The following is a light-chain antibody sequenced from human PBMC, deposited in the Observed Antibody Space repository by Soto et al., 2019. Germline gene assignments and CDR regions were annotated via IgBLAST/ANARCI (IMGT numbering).Light chain of an antibody. Sequence: DIQLTQSPSFLSASVGDRVTITCRASQDVRSYLAWYQQKPGKPPKLLISTASPLQSGVPSRFSGSGFGTECTLTISSLQPEDFATYYCQQLNVYPPITFGQGTRLEIK. CDR1: QDVRSY. CDR3: QQLNVYPPIT. CDR2: TAS. V-gene: IGKV1-9*01. J-gene: IGKJ5*01.